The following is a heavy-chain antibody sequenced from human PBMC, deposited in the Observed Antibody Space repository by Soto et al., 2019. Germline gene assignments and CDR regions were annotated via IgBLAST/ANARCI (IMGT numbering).Heavy chain of an antibody. D-gene: IGHD2-21*02. CDR3: ARPKCGGDCYLDAFDI. J-gene: IGHJ3*02. CDR2: IIPILGIA. V-gene: IGHV1-69*02. CDR1: GGTFSSYT. Sequence: QVQLVQSGAEVKKPGSSVKVSCKASGGTFSSYTISWVRQAPGQGLEWMGRIIPILGIANYAQKFQGRVTITADKSTSTGYMELSSLRSEDTAVYYCARPKCGGDCYLDAFDIWGQGTMVTVSS.